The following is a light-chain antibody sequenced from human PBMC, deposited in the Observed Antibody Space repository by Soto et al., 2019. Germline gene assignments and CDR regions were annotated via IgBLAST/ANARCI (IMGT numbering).Light chain of an antibody. CDR1: SSDVGTYDL. CDR2: EVS. V-gene: IGLV2-14*01. Sequence: QSVLTQPASVSESPGQSITISCIGTSSDVGTYDLVSWYQQHPGKAPKVIIYEVSNRPSGASNRFSGSKSGNTASLTISGLQTEDEADYYCYSYRGSNAWVFGGGTKLTVL. J-gene: IGLJ3*02. CDR3: YSYRGSNAWV.